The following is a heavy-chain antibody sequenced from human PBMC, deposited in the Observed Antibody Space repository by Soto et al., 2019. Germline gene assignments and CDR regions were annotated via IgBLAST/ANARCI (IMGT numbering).Heavy chain of an antibody. V-gene: IGHV4-4*07. J-gene: IGHJ6*02. D-gene: IGHD3-9*01. Sequence: QVQLQESGPGLVKPSETLSLTCTVSGGSISSYYWSWIRQPAGKGLEWIWRIYTSGSTNYNPSLKSRVTMSVDTSKNQCSLQLSSVTAADTAVYYCARGGKGFTYYVILTGYRTDGMDVWGQGTTVTVSS. CDR3: ARGGKGFTYYVILTGYRTDGMDV. CDR1: GGSISSYY. CDR2: IYTSGST.